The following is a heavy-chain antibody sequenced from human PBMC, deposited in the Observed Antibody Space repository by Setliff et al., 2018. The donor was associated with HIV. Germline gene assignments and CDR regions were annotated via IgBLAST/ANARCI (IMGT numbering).Heavy chain of an antibody. Sequence: SQTLSLTCTVSGGSISSYYWSWIRQPPGKGLEWIGYIYYSGSSKNTPSLKSRVTISVDTPKNEFSLKLRSMTAADTAVYYCARGIAVAGPYFDYWGQGTLVTVSS. CDR1: GGSISSYY. CDR3: ARGIAVAGPYFDY. D-gene: IGHD6-19*01. V-gene: IGHV4-59*01. CDR2: IYYSGSS. J-gene: IGHJ4*02.